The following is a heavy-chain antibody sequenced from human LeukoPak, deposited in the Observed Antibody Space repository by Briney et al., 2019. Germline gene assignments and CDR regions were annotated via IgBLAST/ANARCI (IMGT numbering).Heavy chain of an antibody. V-gene: IGHV4-61*02. CDR2: IYTSGST. Sequence: SETLSLTCTVSGGSISSGSYYWSWIRQPAGKGLEWIGRIYTSGSTNYNPSLKSRVTISVDTSKNQFSLKLSSVTAADTAVYYCASLEVTGGSSYFQHWGQGTLVTVSS. CDR1: GGSISSGSYY. D-gene: IGHD2-21*02. CDR3: ASLEVTGGSSYFQH. J-gene: IGHJ1*01.